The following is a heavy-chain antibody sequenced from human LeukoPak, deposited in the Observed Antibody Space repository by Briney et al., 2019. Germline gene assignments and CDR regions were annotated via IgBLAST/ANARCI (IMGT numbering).Heavy chain of an antibody. CDR2: IRSKANSYAT. Sequence: GWSLRLSCAASGFTFSGSAMHWVRQASAKGLEWVGRIRSKANSYATAYAASVKGRFTISRDDSKNTAYLQMNSLKTEDTAVYYCTRIEAPWGQGTLVTVSS. V-gene: IGHV3-73*01. CDR1: GFTFSGSA. J-gene: IGHJ5*02. CDR3: TRIEAP.